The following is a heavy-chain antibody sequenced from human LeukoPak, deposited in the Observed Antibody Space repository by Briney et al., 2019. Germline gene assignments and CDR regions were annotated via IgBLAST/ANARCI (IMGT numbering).Heavy chain of an antibody. CDR2: ISGSGGST. CDR1: GFTFSSYA. V-gene: IGHV3-23*01. Sequence: GGSLRLSCAASGFTFSSYAMSWVRQAPGKGLEWVSAISGSGGSTYYADSVKGRFTISRDNSKNTLYLQMNSLRAEDTAVYYCARKREWWRPYYGMDVWGQGTTVTVSS. J-gene: IGHJ6*02. D-gene: IGHD2-15*01. CDR3: ARKREWWRPYYGMDV.